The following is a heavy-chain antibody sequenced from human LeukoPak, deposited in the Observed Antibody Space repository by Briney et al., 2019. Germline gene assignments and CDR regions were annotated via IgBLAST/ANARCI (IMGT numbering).Heavy chain of an antibody. CDR1: GFIFNNYG. J-gene: IGHJ4*02. CDR3: ARTNTLVRGVIIEPLDY. Sequence: GGSLRLSCAASGFIFNNYGMQWVRQAPGKGLEWGAFTWFDASNKSHAESVKGRFTISRDNSKNTLYLQMNSLRAEDTAVYYCARTNTLVRGVIIEPLDYRGQGTLVTVSS. D-gene: IGHD3-10*01. CDR2: TWFDASNK. V-gene: IGHV3-33*01.